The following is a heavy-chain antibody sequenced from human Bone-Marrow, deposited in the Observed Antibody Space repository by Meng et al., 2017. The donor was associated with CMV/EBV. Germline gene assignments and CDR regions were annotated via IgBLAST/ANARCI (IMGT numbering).Heavy chain of an antibody. CDR2: ISSSGSTI. Sequence: LSLTCAASGFTFSSYEMNWVRQAPGKGLEWVSYISSSGSTIYYADSVKGRFTISRDNAKNSLYLQMNSLRAEDTAVYYCARDPPYDYVWGSYRPPHGMDVWGQGTTVTSP. CDR1: GFTFSSYE. CDR3: ARDPPYDYVWGSYRPPHGMDV. J-gene: IGHJ6*02. D-gene: IGHD3-16*02. V-gene: IGHV3-48*03.